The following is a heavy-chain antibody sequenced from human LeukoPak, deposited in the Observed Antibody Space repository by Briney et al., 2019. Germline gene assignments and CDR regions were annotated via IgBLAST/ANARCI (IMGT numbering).Heavy chain of an antibody. V-gene: IGHV3-23*01. Sequence: QPGGSLRLSCAASGFTFSSYAMSWVRQAPGKGLEWVSAISGSGGSTYYADSVKGRFTISRDNSKNTLYLQMNSLRAEDTAVYYCANLVPQWELLRDAFDIWGQGTMVTVSS. CDR2: ISGSGGST. CDR1: GFTFSSYA. D-gene: IGHD1-26*01. J-gene: IGHJ3*02. CDR3: ANLVPQWELLRDAFDI.